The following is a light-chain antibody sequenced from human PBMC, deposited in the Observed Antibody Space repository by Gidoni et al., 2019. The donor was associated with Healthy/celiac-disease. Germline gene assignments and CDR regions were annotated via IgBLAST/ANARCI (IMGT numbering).Light chain of an antibody. V-gene: IGKV1-NL1*01. CDR1: QCISNS. CDR2: AAS. Sequence: DIQITQSPSSLSASVGDRVTMTCRASQCISNSLAWYQQKPGKAPKLLLYAASRLESGVPYRFSGSGSGTDYTLTISSLQPEDFATYYCQQYYSTPPTFGGGTKVEIK. J-gene: IGKJ4*01. CDR3: QQYYSTPPT.